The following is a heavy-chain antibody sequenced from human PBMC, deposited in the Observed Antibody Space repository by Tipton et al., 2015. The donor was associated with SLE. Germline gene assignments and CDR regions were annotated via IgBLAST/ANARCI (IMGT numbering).Heavy chain of an antibody. V-gene: IGHV4-4*08. J-gene: IGHJ3*02. D-gene: IGHD2-2*03. CDR3: AREGMDSAFDI. CDR2: IYTSGST. Sequence: TLSLTCTVSGGSVSSYYWSWIRQPPGKGLEWIGYIYTSGSTNYNPSLKSRVTISVDTSKNQFSLKLSSVTAADTAVYYCAREGMDSAFDIWGQGTMVTVSS. CDR1: GGSVSSYY.